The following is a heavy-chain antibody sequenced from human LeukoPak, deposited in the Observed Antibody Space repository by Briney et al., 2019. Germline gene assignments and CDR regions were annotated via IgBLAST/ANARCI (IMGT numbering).Heavy chain of an antibody. CDR2: INPNSGGT. Sequence: ASVKVSCKASGYTFTGYYMHWVRQAPGQGLEWMGWINPNSGGTNYAQKFQGRVTMTTDTSTSTAYMELRSLRSDDTAVYYCARVGTYYYGSGSYPFDYWGQGTLVTVSS. CDR1: GYTFTGYY. CDR3: ARVGTYYYGSGSYPFDY. V-gene: IGHV1-2*02. D-gene: IGHD3-10*01. J-gene: IGHJ4*02.